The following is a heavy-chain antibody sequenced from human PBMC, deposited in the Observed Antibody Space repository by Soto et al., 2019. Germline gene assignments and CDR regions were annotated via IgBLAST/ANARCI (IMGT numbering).Heavy chain of an antibody. D-gene: IGHD6-13*01. J-gene: IGHJ5*02. V-gene: IGHV3-7*01. CDR2: IKQDGSEK. CDR1: GFTFSSYW. Sequence: PGGSLRLSCAASGFTFSSYWMSWVRQAPGKGLEWVANIKQDGSEKYYVDSVKGRFTISRDNAKNSLYLQMNSLRAEDTAVYYCAREGQQPLTRSAWFDPWGQGTLVTVSS. CDR3: AREGQQPLTRSAWFDP.